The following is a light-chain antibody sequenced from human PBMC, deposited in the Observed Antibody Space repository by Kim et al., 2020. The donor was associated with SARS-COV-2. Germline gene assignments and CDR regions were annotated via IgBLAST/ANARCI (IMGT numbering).Light chain of an antibody. CDR3: QQYGTSPL. CDR1: ESLSSSY. Sequence: SPGETATLSCRPSESLSSSYLAWYQHRPGQAPRLLIYGVSNRATGIPDRFSGSGSGTDFALTISRVHPEDFAVYYCQQYGTSPLFGQGTRLEIK. V-gene: IGKV3-20*01. J-gene: IGKJ5*01. CDR2: GVS.